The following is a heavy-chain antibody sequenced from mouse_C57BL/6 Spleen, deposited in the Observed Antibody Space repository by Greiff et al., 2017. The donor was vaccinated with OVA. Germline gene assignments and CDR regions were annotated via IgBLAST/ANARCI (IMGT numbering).Heavy chain of an antibody. V-gene: IGHV3-5*01. D-gene: IGHD3-3*01. CDR2: IYYSGTI. Sequence: EVQRVESGPGLVKPSPTVFLTCTVTGIYITTGNYRWSWIRPFPGNKLEWIGYIYYSGTITSTPSLTSRTTITRNTPKNQFFLEMTTVTAEDTATYYCGRGGRGRGYFDDWGTGTTVTVSA. CDR3: GRGGRGRGYFDD. CDR1: GIYITTGNYR. J-gene: IGHJ1*03.